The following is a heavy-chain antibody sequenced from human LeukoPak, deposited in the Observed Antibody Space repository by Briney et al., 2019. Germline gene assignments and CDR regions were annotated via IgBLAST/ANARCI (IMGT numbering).Heavy chain of an antibody. CDR3: AKVGYCSNNCFRTHDY. J-gene: IGHJ4*02. D-gene: IGHD2-8*01. V-gene: IGHV3-23*01. CDR2: ISGDADVT. Sequence: GGSLRLSCVASGFSFSDSVMSWVRQAPGKGLEWRSAISGDADVTYYAASVKGRFTISRDNSWNTVYLQMNSLRAEDTATYYCAKVGYCSNNCFRTHDYWGQGALVTVSS. CDR1: GFSFSDSV.